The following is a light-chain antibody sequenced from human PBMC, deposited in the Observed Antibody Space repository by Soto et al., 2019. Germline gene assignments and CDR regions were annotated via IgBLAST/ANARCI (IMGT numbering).Light chain of an antibody. CDR2: DVT. Sequence: QSALTQPASVSGSPGQSITISCTGTSRDVGGYNYVSWYQHHPGKAPKLIIYDVTNRPSGVSNRFSGSKSGNTASLTISGLQAEDEADYYCRSYTSSSNVVLGEGTKLTAL. V-gene: IGLV2-14*03. CDR3: RSYTSSSNVV. CDR1: SRDVGGYNY. J-gene: IGLJ2*01.